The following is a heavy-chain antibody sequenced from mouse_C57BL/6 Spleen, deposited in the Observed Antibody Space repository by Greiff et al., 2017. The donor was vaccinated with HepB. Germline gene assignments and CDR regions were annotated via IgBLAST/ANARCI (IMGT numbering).Heavy chain of an antibody. V-gene: IGHV1-82*01. CDR2: IYPGDGDT. Sequence: VQLQESGPELVKPGASVKISCKASGYAFSSSWMNWVKQRPGKGLEWIGRIYPGDGDTNYNGKFKGKATLTADKSSSTAYMQLSSLTSEDSAVYFCAIITTVVATYYFDYWGQGTTLTVSS. CDR1: GYAFSSSW. D-gene: IGHD1-1*01. CDR3: AIITTVVATYYFDY. J-gene: IGHJ2*01.